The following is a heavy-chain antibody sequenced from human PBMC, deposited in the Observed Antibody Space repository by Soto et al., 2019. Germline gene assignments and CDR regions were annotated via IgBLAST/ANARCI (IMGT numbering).Heavy chain of an antibody. Sequence: QVQLVQSGAEVKKPGSSVKVSCKASGGTFSSYAISWVRQAPGQGLEWMGGIIPIFGTANYAQKFQGRVTITADESTSTAYMELSSLRSEDTAVYYCVTAGPYYYGSGSYLGPYYYYYYGMDVWGQGTTVTVSS. CDR2: IIPIFGTA. J-gene: IGHJ6*02. CDR3: VTAGPYYYGSGSYLGPYYYYYYGMDV. V-gene: IGHV1-69*01. D-gene: IGHD3-10*01. CDR1: GGTFSSYA.